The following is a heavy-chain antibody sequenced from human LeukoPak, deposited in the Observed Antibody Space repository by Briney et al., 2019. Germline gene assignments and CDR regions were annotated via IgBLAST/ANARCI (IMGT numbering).Heavy chain of an antibody. V-gene: IGHV4-31*03. D-gene: IGHD2-2*02. CDR2: IYYSGST. CDR3: ARGPAAIGHNWFDP. Sequence: ASETLSLTCTVSGGSISSGGYYLSWIRQHPGKGLEWIGYIYYSGSTYYNPSLKSRVTISVDTSKNQFSLKLSSVTAADTAVYYCARGPAAIGHNWFDPWGQGTLVTVSS. J-gene: IGHJ5*02. CDR1: GGSISSGGYY.